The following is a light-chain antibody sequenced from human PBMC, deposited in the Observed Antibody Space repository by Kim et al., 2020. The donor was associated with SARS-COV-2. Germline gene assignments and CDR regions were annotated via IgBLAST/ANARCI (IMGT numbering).Light chain of an antibody. CDR2: DAS. Sequence: LSTGERATLSCRASQSVSSYLAWYQQKPGQAPRLLIYDASNRATGIPARFSGSGSGTDFTLTISSLEPEDFAVYYCQQRSNWPLTFGGGTKVDIK. CDR3: QQRSNWPLT. V-gene: IGKV3-11*01. J-gene: IGKJ4*01. CDR1: QSVSSY.